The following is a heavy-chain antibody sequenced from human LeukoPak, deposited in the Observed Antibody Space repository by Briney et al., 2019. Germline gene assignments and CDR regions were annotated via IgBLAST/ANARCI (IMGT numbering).Heavy chain of an antibody. CDR3: ARVAVSGPTGWFDS. CDR1: GFTVSSNC. D-gene: IGHD2-8*02. Sequence: PGGSLRLSSTASGFTVSSNCMSWVRQAPGKGLEWVSSISSTSAYIHYADSVKGRFTISRDNVDNVVYLEMNSLGAEDTATYYCARVAVSGPTGWFDSWGQGTLVIVSS. CDR2: ISSTSAYI. V-gene: IGHV3-21*01. J-gene: IGHJ5*01.